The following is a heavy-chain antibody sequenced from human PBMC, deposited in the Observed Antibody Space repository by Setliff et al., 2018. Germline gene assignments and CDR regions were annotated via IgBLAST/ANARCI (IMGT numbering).Heavy chain of an antibody. V-gene: IGHV4-39*01. CDR1: GGSISSGSYY. CDR3: AKHRSYFDY. CDR2: IYHSGST. J-gene: IGHJ4*02. Sequence: PSETLSLTCTVSGGSISSGSYYWSWIRQPAGKGLEWIGSIYHSGSTSYYPSLKSRVTISVDTSKNQFSLNLSSVTAADTAVYYCAKHRSYFDYWGQGTLVTVST.